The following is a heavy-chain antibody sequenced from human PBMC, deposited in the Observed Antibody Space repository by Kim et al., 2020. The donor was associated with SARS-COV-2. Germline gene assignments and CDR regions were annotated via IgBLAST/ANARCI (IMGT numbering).Heavy chain of an antibody. CDR2: TYYRSKWYN. CDR3: ARALPRWQIVVVTAEYYFDY. V-gene: IGHV6-1*01. CDR1: GDSVSSNSAA. Sequence: SQTLSLTCAISGDSVSSNSAAWNWIRQSPSRGLEWLGRTYYRSKWYNDYAVSVKSRITINPDTSKNQFSLQLNSVTPEDTAVYYCARALPRWQIVVVTAEYYFDYWGQGTLVTVSS. D-gene: IGHD2-21*02. J-gene: IGHJ4*02.